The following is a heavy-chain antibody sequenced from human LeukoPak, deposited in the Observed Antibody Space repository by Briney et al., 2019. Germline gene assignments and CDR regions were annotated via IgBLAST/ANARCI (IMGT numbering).Heavy chain of an antibody. V-gene: IGHV1-8*01. Sequence: ASVKVSCKASGYTFTSYDINWVRQATGQGLEWMGWMNPNSGNTGYAQKFQGRVTMTRNTSMSTAYMELSSLRSEDTAVYYCARVYLRRDGYTGGYWGQGTLVTVSS. J-gene: IGHJ4*02. CDR2: MNPNSGNT. D-gene: IGHD5-24*01. CDR3: ARVYLRRDGYTGGY. CDR1: GYTFTSYD.